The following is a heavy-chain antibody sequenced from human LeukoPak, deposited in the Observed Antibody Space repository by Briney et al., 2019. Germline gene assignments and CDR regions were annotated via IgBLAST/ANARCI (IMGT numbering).Heavy chain of an antibody. CDR2: IRSKLYGGTT. V-gene: IGHV3-49*04. D-gene: IGHD3-22*01. CDR1: GFTFSSYW. J-gene: IGHJ4*02. CDR3: SRSRRLGYDSSV. Sequence: GGSLRLSCAASGFTFSSYWMTWVRQAPGKGLEWVGFIRSKLYGGTTEYAASVKGRFTISRDDSKRIAYLQMNSLKTEDTAVYYCSRSRRLGYDSSVWGQGTLVTVSS.